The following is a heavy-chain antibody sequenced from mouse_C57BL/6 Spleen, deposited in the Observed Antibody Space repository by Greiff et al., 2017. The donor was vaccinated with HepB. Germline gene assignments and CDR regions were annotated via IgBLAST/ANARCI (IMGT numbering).Heavy chain of an antibody. Sequence: QVQLKQPGAELVKPGASVKLSCKASGYTFTSYWMHWVKQRPGQGLEWIGMIHPNSGSTNYNEKFKSKATLTVDKSSSTAYMQLSSLTSEDSAVYDCAREYYYGSGAWFAYWGQGTLVTVSA. J-gene: IGHJ3*01. D-gene: IGHD1-1*01. CDR2: IHPNSGST. CDR3: AREYYYGSGAWFAY. V-gene: IGHV1-64*01. CDR1: GYTFTSYW.